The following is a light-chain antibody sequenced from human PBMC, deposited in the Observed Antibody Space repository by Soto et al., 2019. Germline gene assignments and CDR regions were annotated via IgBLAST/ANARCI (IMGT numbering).Light chain of an antibody. J-gene: IGKJ1*01. V-gene: IGKV3-15*01. Sequence: EIVMTQSPATLSVSPGERATLSCRASQSVSNNLAWYQQKPGQAPRLLIYGASTRATGIPARFSGSGSGTEFTLTISILQSEDFAVYYCHQYNNWWTFGQGTKVEIK. CDR2: GAS. CDR1: QSVSNN. CDR3: HQYNNWWT.